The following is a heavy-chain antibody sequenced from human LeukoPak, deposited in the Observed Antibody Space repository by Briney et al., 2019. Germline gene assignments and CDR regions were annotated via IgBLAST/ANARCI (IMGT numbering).Heavy chain of an antibody. CDR1: GVSISSNNW. Sequence: PSGTLSLTCAVSGVSISSNNWWSWVRQPPGKGLEWIGEIYHSGSTNYNPSLKSRVTISVDKSKNQFSLKLSSVTAADTAVYYCARWAGDIVVVPAARDWFDPWGQGTLVTVSS. V-gene: IGHV4-4*02. CDR3: ARWAGDIVVVPAARDWFDP. CDR2: IYHSGST. J-gene: IGHJ5*02. D-gene: IGHD2-2*01.